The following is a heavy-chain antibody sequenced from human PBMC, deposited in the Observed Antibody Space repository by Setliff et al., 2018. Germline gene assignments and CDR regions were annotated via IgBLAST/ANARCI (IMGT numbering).Heavy chain of an antibody. CDR1: GYTFISYG. J-gene: IGHJ4*02. V-gene: IGHV1-18*03. CDR3: ARKGPNSSSHVFGY. Sequence: ASVKVSCKTSGYTFISYGISWVRQAPGQGLEWMGWISGYTKYSQEFQGRVTITRDTSATTVYMELSSLRSDDMAVYYCARKGPNSSSHVFGYWGQGTLVTVSS. D-gene: IGHD3-16*01. CDR2: ISGYT.